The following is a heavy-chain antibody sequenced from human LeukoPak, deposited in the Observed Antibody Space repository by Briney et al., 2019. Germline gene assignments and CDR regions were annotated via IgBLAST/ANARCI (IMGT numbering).Heavy chain of an antibody. D-gene: IGHD6-19*01. CDR3: ARDGLDSSGRYFDP. J-gene: IGHJ2*01. V-gene: IGHV1-2*02. Sequence: AAVKVSCKASGYTFTGYYMHWVRLAPGQRLEWMGWINTYFGGTNYSQKFQGRVTMTRDTSISTAYMELRRLRYDDTAVYYCARDGLDSSGRYFDPWGRGTLVTVSS. CDR2: INTYFGGT. CDR1: GYTFTGYY.